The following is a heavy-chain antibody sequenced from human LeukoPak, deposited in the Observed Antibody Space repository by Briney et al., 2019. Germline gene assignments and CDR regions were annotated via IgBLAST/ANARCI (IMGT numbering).Heavy chain of an antibody. CDR3: AGRQGYSYGNYWYFDL. V-gene: IGHV4-61*01. D-gene: IGHD5-18*01. CDR2: IYYSGST. J-gene: IGHJ2*01. CDR1: GGSVSSGSYY. Sequence: PSETLSLTCTVSGGSVSSGSYYWSWIRQPPGKGLEWIGYIYYSGSTNYNPSLKSRVTISVDTSKNQFSLKLSSVTAADTAVYYCAGRQGYSYGNYWYFDLWGRGTLVTVSS.